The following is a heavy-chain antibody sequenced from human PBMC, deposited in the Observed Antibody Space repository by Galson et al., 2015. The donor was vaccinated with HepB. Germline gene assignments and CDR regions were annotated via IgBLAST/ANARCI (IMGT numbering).Heavy chain of an antibody. Sequence: QSGAEVTKPGESLKISCKGSGYSFTSYWIGWVRQMPGKGLEWMGVIYPGDSDTRYSPSFQGQVTISADKSISTAYLQWSSLKASDTAMYYCARPLEDPHWYFDLWGRGTLVTVSS. J-gene: IGHJ2*01. CDR2: IYPGDSDT. CDR1: GYSFTSYW. V-gene: IGHV5-51*01. CDR3: ARPLEDPHWYFDL.